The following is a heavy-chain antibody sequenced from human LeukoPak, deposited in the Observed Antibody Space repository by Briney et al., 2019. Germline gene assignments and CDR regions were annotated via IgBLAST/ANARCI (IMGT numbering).Heavy chain of an antibody. CDR1: GFTFSSYA. CDR2: ISYDGSNK. Sequence: GGSLRLSCAASGFTFSSYAMHWVRQAPGKGLEWVAVISYDGSNKYYADSVKGRFTISRDNSKNTLYLQMNSLRAEDTAVYYCAKAASSSWPSYYYGMDVWGQGTTVTVSS. V-gene: IGHV3-30-3*01. J-gene: IGHJ6*02. CDR3: AKAASSSWPSYYYGMDV. D-gene: IGHD6-13*01.